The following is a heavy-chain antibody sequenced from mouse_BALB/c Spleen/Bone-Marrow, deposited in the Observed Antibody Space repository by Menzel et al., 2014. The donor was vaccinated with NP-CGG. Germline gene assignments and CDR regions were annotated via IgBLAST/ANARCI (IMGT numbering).Heavy chain of an antibody. V-gene: IGHV4-2*02. D-gene: IGHD1-2*01. CDR2: INPGSSTI. CDR3: ARLGNYGYHDS. J-gene: IGHJ2*01. CDR1: GFDFSRYW. Sequence: EVQGVESGGGLVQPGGSLNLACVASGFDFSRYWMSWARQAPGKGQEWIGEINPGSSTINYSPSLKDKFIISRDNAKNTLYLQVSTVRSEDTALYYCARLGNYGYHDSWGQGTARTVSS.